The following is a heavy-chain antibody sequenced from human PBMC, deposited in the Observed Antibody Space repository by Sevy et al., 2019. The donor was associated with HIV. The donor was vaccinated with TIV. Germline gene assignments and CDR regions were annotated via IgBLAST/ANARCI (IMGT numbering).Heavy chain of an antibody. CDR3: AREGDLRYFDF. V-gene: IGHV3-11*01. Sequence: GWSLRLSCAASKFTFSDYYMSWIRQAPGKGLEWVSYISNSGSTIYYADSVKGRFTISRDNAQSSMYLQMNRLRAEDTAVYYCAREGDLRYFDFWGRGTLVTVSS. CDR2: ISNSGSTI. CDR1: KFTFSDYY. D-gene: IGHD3-10*01. J-gene: IGHJ2*01.